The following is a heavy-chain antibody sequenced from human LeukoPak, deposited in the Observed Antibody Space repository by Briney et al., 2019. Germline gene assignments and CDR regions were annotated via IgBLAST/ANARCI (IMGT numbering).Heavy chain of an antibody. D-gene: IGHD6-13*01. CDR2: IRSKLYGGTT. V-gene: IGHV3-49*04. Sequence: GGSLRLSCTASGFSFGDYAMSWVRQAPGKGLEWVGFIRSKLYGGTTQYAASVKGRFTISRDDSKSIAYLQMSSLKTEDTAVYYCTRLFSESSSWALDYWGQGSLVTVSS. J-gene: IGHJ4*02. CDR3: TRLFSESSSWALDY. CDR1: GFSFGDYA.